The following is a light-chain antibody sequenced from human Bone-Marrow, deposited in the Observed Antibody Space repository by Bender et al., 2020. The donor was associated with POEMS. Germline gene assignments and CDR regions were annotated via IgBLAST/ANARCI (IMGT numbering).Light chain of an antibody. CDR3: QVWDRSSDHHVV. Sequence: SYVLTQPPSVSVAPGQTARITCGGSNIGSKSVHWYQQKPGQAPVLVVFDDTDRPSGIPERFSGSNTGNTATLAISRVEAGDEADYYCQVWDRSSDHHVVFGGGTKLTVL. CDR1: NIGSKS. CDR2: DDT. V-gene: IGLV3-21*02. J-gene: IGLJ2*01.